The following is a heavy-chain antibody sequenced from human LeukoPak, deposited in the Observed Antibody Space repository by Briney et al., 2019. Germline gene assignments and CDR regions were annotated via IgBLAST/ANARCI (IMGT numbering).Heavy chain of an antibody. Sequence: GGSLRLSCAASGFTFDDYAMHWVRQAPGKGLEWVSGISWNSGSIGYADSVKGRFTISRDNAKNSLYLQMNSLRAEDTALYYCTQGAGWLIDYWGQGILVSVSS. CDR3: TQGAGWLIDY. D-gene: IGHD3-16*01. V-gene: IGHV3-9*01. J-gene: IGHJ4*02. CDR1: GFTFDDYA. CDR2: ISWNSGSI.